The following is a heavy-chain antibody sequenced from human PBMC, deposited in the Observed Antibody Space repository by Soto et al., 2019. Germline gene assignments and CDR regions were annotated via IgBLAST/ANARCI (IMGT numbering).Heavy chain of an antibody. Sequence: SETLSLTCTVSGGSITSYRWSWIRQSAGKGLEWIGRINTSGNTHYNPSLKSRVTVSIDTSQNQFFLTVTSVTAADSAVYYCARESGDNWDYEAYWGQGTPVTSPQ. D-gene: IGHD1-7*01. CDR3: ARESGDNWDYEAY. V-gene: IGHV4-4*07. CDR1: GGSITSYR. CDR2: INTSGNT. J-gene: IGHJ4*02.